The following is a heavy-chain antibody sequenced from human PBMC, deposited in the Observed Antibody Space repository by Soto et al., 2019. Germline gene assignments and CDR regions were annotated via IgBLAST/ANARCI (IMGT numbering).Heavy chain of an antibody. CDR3: ARDLDRYCSVTSCHAMDV. CDR2: VYHKGTS. CDR1: GGSIRSTTW. V-gene: IGHV4-4*02. D-gene: IGHD2-15*01. J-gene: IGHJ6*02. Sequence: VHLQESGPGLVKPSGAVSLTCVVSGGSIRSTTWWAWVRQAPGKGQEWMGEVYHKGTSNYNPSLKGRATISVDRSKDQVSLRLTSVIDADTAVYYCARDLDRYCSVTSCHAMDVWGQGTPVTVSS.